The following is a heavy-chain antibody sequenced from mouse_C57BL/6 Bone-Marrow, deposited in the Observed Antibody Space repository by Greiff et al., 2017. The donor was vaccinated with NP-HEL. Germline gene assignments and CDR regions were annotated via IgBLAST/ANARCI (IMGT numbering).Heavy chain of an antibody. J-gene: IGHJ4*01. V-gene: IGHV1-22*01. Sequence: EVQLQQSGPELVKPGASVKMSCKASGYTFTDYNMHWVKQSHGKSLEWIGYINPNNGGTSYNQKFKGKATLTVTKSSSTAYMELRSLTSEDSAVDYCARGGLYGNYDYAMDYWGQGTSVTVSS. D-gene: IGHD2-1*01. CDR1: GYTFTDYN. CDR3: ARGGLYGNYDYAMDY. CDR2: INPNNGGT.